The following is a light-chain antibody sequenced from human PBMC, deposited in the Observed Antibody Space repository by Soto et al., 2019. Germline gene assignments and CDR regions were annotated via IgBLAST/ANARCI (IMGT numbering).Light chain of an antibody. CDR1: HSVNSH. V-gene: IGKV3-15*01. Sequence: MTQSPATLSVSPGARVTLSCRTSHSVNSHVAWYQQKPGQAPSLLLYGASTRATGIPVRFSGSGFGTEFTLTISSLQSEDFAVYDCQQYKNWPLFGQGTRLEIK. CDR2: GAS. J-gene: IGKJ5*01. CDR3: QQYKNWPL.